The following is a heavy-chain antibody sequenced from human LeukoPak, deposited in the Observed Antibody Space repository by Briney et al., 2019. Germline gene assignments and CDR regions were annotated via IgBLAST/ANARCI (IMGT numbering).Heavy chain of an antibody. D-gene: IGHD3-3*01. Sequence: PSETLSLTCTVSGGSISSSSYYWGWIRQPPGKGLEWIGSIYYSGSTYYNPSLKSRVTISVDTSKNQFSLKLSSVTAADTAVYYCARDRDGVVQRYYYYMDVWGKGTTVTVSS. V-gene: IGHV4-39*07. CDR2: IYYSGST. CDR3: ARDRDGVVQRYYYYMDV. J-gene: IGHJ6*03. CDR1: GGSISSSSYY.